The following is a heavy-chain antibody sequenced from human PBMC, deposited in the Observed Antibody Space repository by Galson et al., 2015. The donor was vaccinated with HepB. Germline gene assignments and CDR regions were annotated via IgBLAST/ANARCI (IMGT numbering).Heavy chain of an antibody. CDR3: TRDSGWESAY. CDR2: ISASGGKT. J-gene: IGHJ4*02. D-gene: IGHD3-10*01. V-gene: IGHV3-23*01. Sequence: SLRLSCAASGFIVDGSGMSWVRQAPGKGLEWVSGISASGGKTNYADSVKGRVTLSRDKFQNTVYLQMNSLRVDDSALYYCTRDSGWESAYWGQGTLVTVSS. CDR1: GFIVDGSG.